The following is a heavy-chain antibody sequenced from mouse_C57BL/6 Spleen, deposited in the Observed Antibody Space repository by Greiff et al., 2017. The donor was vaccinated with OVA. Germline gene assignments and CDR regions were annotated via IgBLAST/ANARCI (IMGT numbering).Heavy chain of an antibody. Sequence: QVQLQQPGAELVRPGSSVKLSCKASGYTFTSYWMHWVKQRPIQGLEWIGNIDPSDSEPHYNQKFQDKATLTVDKSSSTAYMQLSSLTSEDSAVYYGAREVGLYFDYWGQGTTLTVSS. CDR3: AREVGLYFDY. CDR2: IDPSDSEP. J-gene: IGHJ2*01. D-gene: IGHD1-1*02. V-gene: IGHV1-52*01. CDR1: GYTFTSYW.